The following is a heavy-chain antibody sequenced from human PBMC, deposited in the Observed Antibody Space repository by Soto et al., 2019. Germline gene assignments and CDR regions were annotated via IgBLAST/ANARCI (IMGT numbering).Heavy chain of an antibody. CDR3: ARHRDTAMGTVDY. J-gene: IGHJ4*02. V-gene: IGHV5-51*01. CDR2: IYPGDSGT. D-gene: IGHD5-18*01. Sequence: GESLKISCKGSGYSFTSYWIGWVRQMPGKGLEWMGIIYPGDSGTRYSPSFQGQVTISADKSISTAYLQWSSLKASDTAMYYCARHRDTAMGTVDYWGQGTLVTVSS. CDR1: GYSFTSYW.